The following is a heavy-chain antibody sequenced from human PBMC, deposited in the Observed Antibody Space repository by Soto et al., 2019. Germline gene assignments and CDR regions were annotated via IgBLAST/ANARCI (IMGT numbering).Heavy chain of an antibody. V-gene: IGHV1-46*01. CDR2: INPSGGST. CDR3: ASDYDFWSGYWEDYYYYYGMDV. J-gene: IGHJ6*02. D-gene: IGHD3-3*01. Sequence: GASVKVSCKASGYTFTSYYMNWVRQAPGQGLEWMGIINPSGGSTSYAQKFQGRVTMTRDTSTSTVYMELNSLRSEDTAVYYCASDYDFWSGYWEDYYYYYGMDVWGQGTTVTV. CDR1: GYTFTSYY.